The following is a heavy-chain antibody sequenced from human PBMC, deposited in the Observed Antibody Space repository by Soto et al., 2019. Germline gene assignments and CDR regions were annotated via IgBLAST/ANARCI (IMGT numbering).Heavy chain of an antibody. V-gene: IGHV4-34*01. CDR1: GGSFSGYY. Sequence: SETLSLTCAVYGGSFSGYYWSWIRQPPGKGLEWIGEINHSGSTNYNPSIKSRVTISADTSTNQISLKLSSVTAADTDVYYCARVVPSFDSNFDYWGQGTLVTVSS. CDR2: INHSGST. D-gene: IGHD3-9*01. CDR3: ARVVPSFDSNFDY. J-gene: IGHJ4*02.